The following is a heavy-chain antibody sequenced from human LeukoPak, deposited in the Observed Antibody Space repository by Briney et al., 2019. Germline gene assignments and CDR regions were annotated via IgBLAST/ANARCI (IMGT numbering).Heavy chain of an antibody. D-gene: IGHD3-22*01. V-gene: IGHV3-23*01. J-gene: IGHJ4*02. CDR3: AKANYYDSSGYYENLDY. CDR2: ITGSGGST. Sequence: GGSLRLSCAASGFTFYSNTKRWVRQAPGKGLEWVSAITGSGGSTYYADSVKGRFTISRDNSKNTLYLQMNSLRVEDTAVYYCAKANYYDSSGYYENLDYWGQGTLVTVSS. CDR1: GFTFYSNT.